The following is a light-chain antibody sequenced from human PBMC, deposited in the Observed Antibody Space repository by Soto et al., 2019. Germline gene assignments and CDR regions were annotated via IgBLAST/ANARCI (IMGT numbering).Light chain of an antibody. Sequence: DLQMTQSPSSLSASVGDRVTITCRASQTISIYLNWYQQKPGKAPELLIYAASSLQSGVPSRFSGSGSGTDFALTISSLQAEDFATYYCQQSYSTLWTFGQGTKVDIK. CDR2: AAS. J-gene: IGKJ1*01. CDR3: QQSYSTLWT. V-gene: IGKV1-39*01. CDR1: QTISIY.